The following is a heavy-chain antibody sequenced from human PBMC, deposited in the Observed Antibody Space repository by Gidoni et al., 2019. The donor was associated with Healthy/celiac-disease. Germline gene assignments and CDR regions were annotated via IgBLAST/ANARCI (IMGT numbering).Heavy chain of an antibody. CDR1: GFTFSSYA. J-gene: IGHJ4*02. CDR3: AKVGGYYDSSAMGYFDY. D-gene: IGHD3-22*01. CDR2: ISGSGGST. V-gene: IGHV3-23*01. Sequence: EVQLLESGGGLVQPGGSLRLSCAASGFTFSSYAMSWVRQAPGKGLEWVSAISGSGGSTYYADSVKGRFTISRDNSKNTLYLQMNSLRAEDTAVYYCAKVGGYYDSSAMGYFDYWGQGTLVTVSS.